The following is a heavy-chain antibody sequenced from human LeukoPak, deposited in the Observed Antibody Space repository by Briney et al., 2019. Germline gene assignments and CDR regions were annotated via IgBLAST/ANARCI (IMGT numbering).Heavy chain of an antibody. V-gene: IGHV3-23*01. CDR2: ISGSGGST. Sequence: GGSLRLSCAASGFTSSSYAMSWVRQAPGKGLEWVSAISGSGGSTYYADSVKGRFTISRDNSKNTLYLQMNSLKTEDTAVYYCARDSRWELRFDNWGQGTLVTVSS. J-gene: IGHJ4*02. CDR3: ARDSRWELRFDN. CDR1: GFTSSSYA. D-gene: IGHD1-26*01.